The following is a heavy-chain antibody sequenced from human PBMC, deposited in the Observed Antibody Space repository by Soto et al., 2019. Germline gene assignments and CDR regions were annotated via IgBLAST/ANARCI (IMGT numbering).Heavy chain of an antibody. CDR3: AKSLNINWKNWFDP. D-gene: IGHD1-1*01. Sequence: EVQILESGGGLVQPGGSLRLSCAASGFTFSSAAMNCVRQAPGKGLEWVSIISGSDARTYYADSVKGRFAISRDNSKNTLYLDMNSLRAEDTAVYYCAKSLNINWKNWFDPWGQGTLVTVSS. V-gene: IGHV3-23*01. CDR2: ISGSDART. J-gene: IGHJ5*02. CDR1: GFTFSSAA.